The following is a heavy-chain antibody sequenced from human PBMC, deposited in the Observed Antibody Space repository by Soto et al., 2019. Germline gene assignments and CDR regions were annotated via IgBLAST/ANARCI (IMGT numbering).Heavy chain of an antibody. CDR1: GYTFTSYY. CDR2: INPSGGST. V-gene: IGHV1-46*01. J-gene: IGHJ4*02. D-gene: IGHD5-12*01. CDR3: ASRISGYETAPFDY. Sequence: GASVKVSCKASGYTFTSYYMHWVRQAPGQGLEWMGIINPSGGSTSYAQKFQGRVTITRDTSASTAYMELSSLRSEDTAVYYCASRISGYETAPFDYWGQGTLVTVSS.